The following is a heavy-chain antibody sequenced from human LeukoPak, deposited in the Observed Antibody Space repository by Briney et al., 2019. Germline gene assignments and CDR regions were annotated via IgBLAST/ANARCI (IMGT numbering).Heavy chain of an antibody. CDR2: IKQDGSEK. CDR1: RFTFSSYW. J-gene: IGHJ4*02. CDR3: AIGDNFDY. Sequence: GGSLRLSCAASRFTFSSYWMSWVRQAPGKGLEWVANIKQDGSEKYYVDSVKGRFTISRDNAKNSLYLQMNSLRAEDTAVYYCAIGDNFDYWGQGTLVTVCS. V-gene: IGHV3-7*01.